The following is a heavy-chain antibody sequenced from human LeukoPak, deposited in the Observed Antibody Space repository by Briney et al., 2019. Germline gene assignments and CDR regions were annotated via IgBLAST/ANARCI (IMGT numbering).Heavy chain of an antibody. Sequence: SEPLSLTCTVSGGSISSYYWSWIRQPPGKGLEWIGYIYTSGSTNYNPSLKSRVTISVDTSKNQFSLKLSSVTAADTAVYYCARSGYSSGWEWGQGTLVTVSS. CDR1: GGSISSYY. D-gene: IGHD6-19*01. CDR3: ARSGYSSGWE. J-gene: IGHJ4*02. V-gene: IGHV4-4*09. CDR2: IYTSGST.